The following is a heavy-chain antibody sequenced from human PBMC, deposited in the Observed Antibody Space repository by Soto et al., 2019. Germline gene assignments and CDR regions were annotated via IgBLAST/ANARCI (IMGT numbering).Heavy chain of an antibody. CDR1: GGSISSSSYY. J-gene: IGHJ4*02. CDR3: ARQGWELRRNFDY. Sequence: SETLSLTCTVSGGSISSSSYYWGWIRQPPGKGLEWIGSIYYSGSTYYNPSLKSRVTISVDTSKNRFSLKLSSVTAADTAVYYCARQGWELRRNFDYWGQGTLVTVSS. D-gene: IGHD1-26*01. CDR2: IYYSGST. V-gene: IGHV4-39*01.